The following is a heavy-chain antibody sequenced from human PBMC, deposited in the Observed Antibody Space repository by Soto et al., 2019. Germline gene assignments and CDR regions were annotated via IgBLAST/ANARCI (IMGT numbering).Heavy chain of an antibody. CDR3: TTYSNQTFWDGGPCSSVQKKNHGS. V-gene: IGHV3-15*01. CDR1: GLSFSNVW. J-gene: IGHJ4*02. CDR2: IKSKSVGGTT. Sequence: EVQLVESGGGLVKAGGSLTLSCAASGLSFSNVWMSWVRQAPGKGPEWVGHIKSKSVGGTTDYTAPVKGRFTISRDDSKDTLYLQMKSPKTEDTAVYYCTTYSNQTFWDGGPCSSVQKKNHGSWGQGILVTVSS. D-gene: IGHD2-15*01.